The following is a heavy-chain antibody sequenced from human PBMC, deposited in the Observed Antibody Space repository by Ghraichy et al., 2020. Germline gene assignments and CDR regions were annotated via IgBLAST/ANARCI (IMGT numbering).Heavy chain of an antibody. CDR2: ISGSGGSP. V-gene: IGHV3-23*01. J-gene: IGHJ3*02. CDR1: GLTFSSCA. Sequence: GGSLRLSCAASGLTFSSCAMSWVRQAPGKGLEWVSGISGSGGSPYYADSVKGRFTISRDTSKNTMSLQMSSLRAEDTAVYYCAKASFGYDAFDIWGQGTMVTVSS. CDR3: AKASFGYDAFDI. D-gene: IGHD3-22*01.